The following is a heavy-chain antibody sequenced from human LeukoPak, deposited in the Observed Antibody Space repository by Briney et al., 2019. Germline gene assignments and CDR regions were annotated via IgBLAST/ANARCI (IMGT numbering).Heavy chain of an antibody. J-gene: IGHJ4*02. CDR1: GFTFSSYE. CDR2: ISSSGSTI. V-gene: IGHV3-48*03. CDR3: ARDGAAAGSDFDY. D-gene: IGHD6-13*01. Sequence: GGSLRLSCAASGFTFSSYEMNWVRQAPGKGLEWVSYISSSGSTIYYADSVKGRFTISRDNAKNSPYLQMNSLRAEDTAVYYCARDGAAAGSDFDYWGQGTLVTVSS.